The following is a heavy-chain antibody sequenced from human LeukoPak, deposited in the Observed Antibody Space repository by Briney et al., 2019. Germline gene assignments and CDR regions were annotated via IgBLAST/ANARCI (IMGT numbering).Heavy chain of an antibody. J-gene: IGHJ4*02. CDR2: ISSSSYI. Sequence: GGSLRLSCAASGFTFSSYSMNWVRQAPGKGLEWVSSISSSSYIYYVDSVKGRFTISRDNAKNSLYLQMNSLRAEDTAVYYCARDYSLDYYGSGSYDYWGQGTLVTVSS. CDR1: GFTFSSYS. CDR3: ARDYSLDYYGSGSYDY. D-gene: IGHD3-10*01. V-gene: IGHV3-21*01.